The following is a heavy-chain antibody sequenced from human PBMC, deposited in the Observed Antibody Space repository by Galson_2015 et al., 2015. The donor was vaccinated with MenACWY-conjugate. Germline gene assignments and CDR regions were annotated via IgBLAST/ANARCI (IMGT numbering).Heavy chain of an antibody. CDR2: ISSSGSTI. CDR1: GFTFSSYS. CDR3: VRGSSDWGKFDY. V-gene: IGHV3-48*04. D-gene: IGHD6-19*01. J-gene: IGHJ4*02. Sequence: SLRLSCAASGFTFSSYSMNWVRQAPGKGLEWVSYISSSGSTIYYADSVKGRFTISRDNAKNSLYLQMNSLRAEDTAVYYCVRGSSDWGKFDYWGQGTLVTVSS.